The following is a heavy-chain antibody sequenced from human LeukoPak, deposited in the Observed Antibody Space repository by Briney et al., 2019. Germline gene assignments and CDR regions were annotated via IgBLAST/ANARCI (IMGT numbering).Heavy chain of an antibody. V-gene: IGHV1-18*01. J-gene: IGHJ4*02. CDR1: GYTFTSYG. Sequence: ASVKVSCKASGYTFTSYGISWVRQAPGQGLEWMGWISAYNGNTNYAQKLQGRVTMTTDTFTSTAYMGLRSLRSDDTAVYYSARDKYGSGSYSGSAFDYWGQGTLVTVSS. D-gene: IGHD3-10*01. CDR2: ISAYNGNT. CDR3: ARDKYGSGSYSGSAFDY.